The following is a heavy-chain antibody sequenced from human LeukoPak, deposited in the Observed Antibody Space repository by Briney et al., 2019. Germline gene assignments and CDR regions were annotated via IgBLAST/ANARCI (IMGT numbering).Heavy chain of an antibody. V-gene: IGHV3-23*01. D-gene: IGHD2-21*01. CDR3: VKDPRDTYGTNWFVS. Sequence: GGSLRLSCVASGFSFGNYAMSWVRQAPGKGLQWVSQISGTGGATWYAGFARDRFTISRDNYKKTLYLQMSGLRVEDTAMYYCVKDPRDTYGTNWFVSWGQGTLLIVYS. J-gene: IGHJ5*01. CDR1: GFSFGNYA. CDR2: ISGTGGAT.